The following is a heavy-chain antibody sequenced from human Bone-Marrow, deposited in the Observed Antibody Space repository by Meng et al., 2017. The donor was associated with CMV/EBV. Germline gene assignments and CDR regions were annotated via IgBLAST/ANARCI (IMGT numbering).Heavy chain of an antibody. V-gene: IGHV1-69*05. D-gene: IGHD6-6*01. CDR2: IIPIFGTA. Sequence: SVKVSCKASGCTFSSYAISWVRQAPGQGLEWMGGIIPIFGTANYAQKFQGRVTITTDESTSTAYMELSSLRSEDTAVYYCARRTGGAARYYYYGMDVWGQGTTVTVSS. CDR1: GCTFSSYA. J-gene: IGHJ6*02. CDR3: ARRTGGAARYYYYGMDV.